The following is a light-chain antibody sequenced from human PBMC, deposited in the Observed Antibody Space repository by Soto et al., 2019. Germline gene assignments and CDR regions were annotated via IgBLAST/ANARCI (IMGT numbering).Light chain of an antibody. V-gene: IGKV3-15*01. CDR3: QKYNSTPWT. CDR2: AAS. J-gene: IGKJ1*01. Sequence: EILMTQSPATLSLSPGATTTFSCRASQSISRNLAWYQQKPGQAPRLLIYAASTRATGLPARFSGSGSETDFTLTISSLQPEDVATYYCQKYNSTPWTFGQGTKVDIK. CDR1: QSISRN.